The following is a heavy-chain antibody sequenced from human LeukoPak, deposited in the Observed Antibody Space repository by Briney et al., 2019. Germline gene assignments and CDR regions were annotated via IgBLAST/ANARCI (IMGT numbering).Heavy chain of an antibody. Sequence: GGSLRLSCATSGFIFSNYAVNWVRQAPGKGLEWVSIISGSGDTTCYADSVKGRFTISRDNSKNTLYLQMNSLRAEDTAVYYCSGGSRFVDYWGQGTLVTVSS. CDR1: GFIFSNYA. CDR2: ISGSGDTT. V-gene: IGHV3-23*01. J-gene: IGHJ4*02. CDR3: SGGSRFVDY. D-gene: IGHD3-16*01.